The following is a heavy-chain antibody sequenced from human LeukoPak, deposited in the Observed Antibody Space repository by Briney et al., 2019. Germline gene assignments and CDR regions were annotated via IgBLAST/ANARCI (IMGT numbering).Heavy chain of an antibody. CDR1: GFTFSSYS. CDR2: ISSSSSYI. J-gene: IGHJ6*02. D-gene: IGHD2-21*02. Sequence: PGGSLRLSCAASGFTFSSYSMNWVRQAPGKGLEWVSSISSSSSYIYYADSVKGRFTISRDNAKNSLYLQMNSLRAEDTAVYYCARAGGDVNPKTLVGHYYYGMDVWGQGTTVTVSS. CDR3: ARAGGDVNPKTLVGHYYYGMDV. V-gene: IGHV3-21*01.